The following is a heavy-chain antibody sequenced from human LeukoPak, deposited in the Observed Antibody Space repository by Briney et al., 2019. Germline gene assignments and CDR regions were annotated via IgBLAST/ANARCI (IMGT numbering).Heavy chain of an antibody. CDR2: IVGSSST. V-gene: IGHV3-21*01. D-gene: IGHD6-13*01. CDR3: ARIGAGPSRDY. Sequence: GGSLRLSCAASGFTFSNFAMTWVRQAPGKGLEWVSSIVGSSSTYYADSLKGRFTISRDNAKNSLYLQMNSLRAEDTAVYYCARIGAGPSRDYWGQGTLVTVSS. J-gene: IGHJ4*02. CDR1: GFTFSNFA.